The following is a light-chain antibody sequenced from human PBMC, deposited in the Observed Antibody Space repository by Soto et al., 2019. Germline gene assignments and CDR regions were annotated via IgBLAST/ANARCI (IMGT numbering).Light chain of an antibody. CDR3: QQRNDLPRIT. Sequence: EIVLTRSPATLSLSPGERATLSCRASQTIKTYLAWYQQKPDQAPRLLISDASNRATGVPARFSGSGSGTDFTLTINNLEPEDFAVYFCQQRNDLPRITLGQGTRLEIK. J-gene: IGKJ5*01. CDR1: QTIKTY. CDR2: DAS. V-gene: IGKV3-11*01.